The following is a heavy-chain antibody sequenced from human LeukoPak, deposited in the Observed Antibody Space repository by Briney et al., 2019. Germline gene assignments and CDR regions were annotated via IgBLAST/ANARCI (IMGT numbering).Heavy chain of an antibody. V-gene: IGHV3-23*01. D-gene: IGHD6-13*01. CDR3: AKGTGIAAAGPDLAWDY. CDR2: ISGIANAI. CDR1: GFTFTDYA. J-gene: IGHJ4*02. Sequence: GGSLRLSCAASGFTFTDYAMSWVRQAPGTGLEWVSAISGIANAIFYASSVKGRFTISRDNSKNTLSLQMSSLRAEDTAVYYCAKGTGIAAAGPDLAWDYWGQGTLVTVSS.